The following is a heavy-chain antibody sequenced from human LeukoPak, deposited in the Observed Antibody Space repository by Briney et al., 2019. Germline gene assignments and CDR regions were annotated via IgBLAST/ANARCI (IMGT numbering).Heavy chain of an antibody. Sequence: PGGSLRLSCATSGFFFSAYRMNWVRQAPGKGLEWVSSISTGGDYIYYADSVQGRFSISRDNAKKSLYLQMNSLRVEDTAVYFCARWADYYWGQGVLVTVSS. J-gene: IGHJ4*02. CDR2: ISTGGDYI. V-gene: IGHV3-21*01. CDR3: ARWADYY. CDR1: GFFFSAYR. D-gene: IGHD3-3*01.